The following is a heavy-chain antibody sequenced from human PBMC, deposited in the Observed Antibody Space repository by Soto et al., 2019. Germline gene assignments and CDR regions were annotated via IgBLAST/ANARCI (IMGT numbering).Heavy chain of an antibody. D-gene: IGHD5-12*01. J-gene: IGHJ4*02. CDR1: GGTFSSYT. CDR2: IIPILGIA. Sequence: SVKVSCKASGGTFSSYTISWVRQAPGQGLEWMGRIIPILGIANYAQKFQGRVTITADKSTSTAYMELSSLRSEDTAVYYCARDPIVAFSVPDYWGQGTLVTVSS. CDR3: ARDPIVAFSVPDY. V-gene: IGHV1-69*04.